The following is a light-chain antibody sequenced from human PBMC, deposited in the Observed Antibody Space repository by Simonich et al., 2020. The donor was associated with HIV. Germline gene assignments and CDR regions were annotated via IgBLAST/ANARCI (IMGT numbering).Light chain of an antibody. Sequence: DIVMTQSPDSLAVSLGERATINCKSSQSVSYSSNNKNYLAWYQQKPGQPPKLLIYWASTREYGVPDRFSGSGSGTDFTLTISSLQAEDVAVYYCQQYDSPLSMYTFGQGTKLEIK. V-gene: IGKV4-1*01. CDR3: QQYDSPLSMYT. CDR2: WAS. J-gene: IGKJ2*01. CDR1: QSVSYSSNNKNY.